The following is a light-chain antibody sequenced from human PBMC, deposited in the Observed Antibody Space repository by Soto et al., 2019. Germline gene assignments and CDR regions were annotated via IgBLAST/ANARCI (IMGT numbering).Light chain of an antibody. CDR2: GAS. CDR1: QSVSNNY. Sequence: EIVLTQSPGTLSLSPGERATLSCRASQSVSNNYLAWYQPKPGQAPRLLVYGASNWATGIPDRFSGSGSATASTLTIRILKPVDFAGSYCQRYVRSGTSGKGTKVEI. CDR3: QRYVRSGT. J-gene: IGKJ1*01. V-gene: IGKV3-20*01.